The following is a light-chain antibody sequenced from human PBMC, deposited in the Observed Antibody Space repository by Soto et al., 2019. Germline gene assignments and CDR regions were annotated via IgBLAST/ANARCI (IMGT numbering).Light chain of an antibody. CDR1: QSVRSY. CDR3: QQRSSWPRIT. CDR2: DAS. V-gene: IGKV3-11*01. J-gene: IGKJ5*01. Sequence: SMLTQYPATLSLSPGERATLSCRASQSVRSYLAWYQQKPGQAPRLLIYDASTRAPGIPARFSGSGSGTDFTLTISSLEPDDFAVYYCQQRSSWPRITFGQGTRLEIK.